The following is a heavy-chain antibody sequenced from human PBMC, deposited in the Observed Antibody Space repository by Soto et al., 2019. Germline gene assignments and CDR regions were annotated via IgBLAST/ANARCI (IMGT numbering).Heavy chain of an antibody. CDR2: ISVNNGKI. Sequence: ASVKVSCKASGYTFTNYGITWVRQAPGQGLEWMGWISVNNGKINYAQKVQGRVTMTTDTSTSTAYMELWSLRSDDTAVYYCARALLRYFDWVNWFDPWGQGTLVTVSS. D-gene: IGHD3-9*01. V-gene: IGHV1-18*04. CDR3: ARALLRYFDWVNWFDP. CDR1: GYTFTNYG. J-gene: IGHJ5*02.